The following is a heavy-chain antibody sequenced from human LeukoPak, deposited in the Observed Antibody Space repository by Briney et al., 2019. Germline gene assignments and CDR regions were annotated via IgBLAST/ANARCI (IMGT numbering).Heavy chain of an antibody. V-gene: IGHV4-30-4*01. CDR1: GGSISSGDYY. D-gene: IGHD4-23*01. CDR3: ARENGYGVNEY. Sequence: SETPSLTCTVSGGSISSGDYYWSWIRQPPGKGLEWIGYIYYSGSTYYNPSLKSRVTISVDTSKNQFSLKLSSVTAADTAVYYCARENGYGVNEYWGQGTLVTVSS. CDR2: IYYSGST. J-gene: IGHJ4*02.